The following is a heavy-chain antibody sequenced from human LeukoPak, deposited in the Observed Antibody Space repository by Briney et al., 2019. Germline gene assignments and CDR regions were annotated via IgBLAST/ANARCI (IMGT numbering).Heavy chain of an antibody. D-gene: IGHD5-12*01. Sequence: GASVKVSCKASGYTFVDYYLYWVRQAPGQALEWMGWLNPRSSATNYAQKFQARVTMTRDTSINTAYMELSRLTSDDTAVYYCARDHRRGSTGYDMPADWGQGTLVTVSS. V-gene: IGHV1-2*02. CDR2: LNPRSSAT. CDR3: ARDHRRGSTGYDMPAD. J-gene: IGHJ4*02. CDR1: GYTFVDYY.